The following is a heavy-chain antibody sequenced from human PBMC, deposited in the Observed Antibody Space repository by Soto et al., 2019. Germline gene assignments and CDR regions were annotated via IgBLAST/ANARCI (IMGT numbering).Heavy chain of an antibody. CDR2: IYYSGST. D-gene: IGHD1-26*01. Sequence: PSETLSLTCTFSGGSISAYYWSWIRQPPGKGLEWIGHIYYSGSTNYSPSLKSRVTISIDTSKRQFSLKLRSVTAADTAVYYCARVGSGSHYDFNWFDPWGQGKVVTVSS. CDR1: GGSISAYY. CDR3: ARVGSGSHYDFNWFDP. V-gene: IGHV4-59*01. J-gene: IGHJ5*02.